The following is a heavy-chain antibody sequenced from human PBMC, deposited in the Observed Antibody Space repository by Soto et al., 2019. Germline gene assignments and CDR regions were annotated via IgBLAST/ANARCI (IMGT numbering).Heavy chain of an antibody. CDR3: ANHLWFGELSN. CDR1: GLTFSSYA. D-gene: IGHD3-10*01. Sequence: EVQLLESGGGLVQPGWSLRLAGAASGLTFSSYAMSWVRQAPGKGREWVSAISGSGGSTYYADSVKGRFTISRDNSKNTRYLQMTSLRAEDTAVYYCANHLWFGELSNWGQGTLVTVSS. V-gene: IGHV3-23*01. CDR2: ISGSGGST. J-gene: IGHJ4*02.